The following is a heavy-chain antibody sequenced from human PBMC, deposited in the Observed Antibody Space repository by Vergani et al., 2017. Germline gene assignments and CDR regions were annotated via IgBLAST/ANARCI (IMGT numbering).Heavy chain of an antibody. CDR3: ARGPMVRGVITSGGFDP. CDR2: IYHSGCT. D-gene: IGHD3-10*01. V-gene: IGHV4-4*02. CDR1: GGSLSSSNW. J-gene: IGHJ5*02. Sequence: QVQLQESGPGLVKPSGTLSLTCAVSGGSLSSSNWWSWVRQPPGKGLEWIGEIYHSGCTNYNPSLKIRVTISVDKSKNQLSLKLISVTAADTAVYYCARGPMVRGVITSGGFDPWGQGTLVTVSS.